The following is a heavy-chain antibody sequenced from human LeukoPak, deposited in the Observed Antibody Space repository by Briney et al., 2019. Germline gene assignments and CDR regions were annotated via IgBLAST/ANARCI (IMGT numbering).Heavy chain of an antibody. J-gene: IGHJ4*01. Sequence: GASVKVSCKVSGYTLTELSMHWVRQAPGKGLEWMGGFDPEDGETIYAQKFQGRVTMTEDTSTDTAYMELSSLRSEDTAVYYCATASGTTVVTPFDYWGQEPWSPSPQ. CDR3: ATASGTTVVTPFDY. CDR1: GYTLTELS. V-gene: IGHV1-24*01. D-gene: IGHD4-23*01. CDR2: FDPEDGET.